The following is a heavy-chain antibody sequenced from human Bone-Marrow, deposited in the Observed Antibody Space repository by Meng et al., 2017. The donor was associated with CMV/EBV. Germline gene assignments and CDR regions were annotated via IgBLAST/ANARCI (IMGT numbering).Heavy chain of an antibody. CDR2: ISWNSGSI. D-gene: IGHD2-2*02. J-gene: IGHJ6*02. CDR1: GFPFDDYA. V-gene: IGHV3-9*01. Sequence: GGSLNLPCPASGFPFDDYAMHWVRQAPGKGLEWVSGISWNSGSIGYADSVKGRFTISRDNAKNSLYLQMNSLKTEDTAVYYCTTDIVYCSSTSCYRGDVWGQGTTVTVSS. CDR3: TTDIVYCSSTSCYRGDV.